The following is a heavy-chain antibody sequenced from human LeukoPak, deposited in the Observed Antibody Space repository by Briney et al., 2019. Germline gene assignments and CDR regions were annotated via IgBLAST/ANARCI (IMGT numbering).Heavy chain of an antibody. J-gene: IGHJ4*02. Sequence: GGSLRLSCAASGFTFSSFSMNWVRQAPGKGLVWVSRINSDGSSTSYADSVKGRFTISRDNAKNTLYLQMNSLRAEDTAVYYCARGERWLQLYDYWGQGTLVTVSS. CDR2: INSDGSST. CDR3: ARGERWLQLYDY. V-gene: IGHV3-74*01. D-gene: IGHD5-24*01. CDR1: GFTFSSFS.